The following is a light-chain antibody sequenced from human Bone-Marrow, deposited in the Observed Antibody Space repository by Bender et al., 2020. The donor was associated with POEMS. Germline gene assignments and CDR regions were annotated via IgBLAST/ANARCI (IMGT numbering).Light chain of an antibody. V-gene: IGLV2-14*02. J-gene: IGLJ2*01. CDR2: EVN. CDR3: AAWDHNLDGPL. Sequence: QSALTQPASVSGAPGQSLTISCTGNSKNIGSHNVFSGYILCPGKARSLLRYEVNKRPSGVPDRFSGSKSGTAASLVISGLQSDAEADYYCAAWDHNLDGPLFGGGTQVTVL. CDR1: SKNIGSHNV.